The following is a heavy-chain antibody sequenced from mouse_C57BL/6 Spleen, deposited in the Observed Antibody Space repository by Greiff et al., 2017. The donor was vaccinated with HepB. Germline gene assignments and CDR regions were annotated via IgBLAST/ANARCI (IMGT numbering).Heavy chain of an antibody. CDR1: GFSLTSYG. Sequence: VKLMESGPGLVQPSQSLSITCTVSGFSLTSYGVHWVRQSPGKGLEWLGVIWRGGSTDYNAAFMSRLSITKDNSKSQVFFKMNSLQADDTAIYYCAKNLQPHYAMDYWGQGTSVTVSS. CDR2: IWRGGST. J-gene: IGHJ4*01. D-gene: IGHD6-1*01. V-gene: IGHV2-5*01. CDR3: AKNLQPHYAMDY.